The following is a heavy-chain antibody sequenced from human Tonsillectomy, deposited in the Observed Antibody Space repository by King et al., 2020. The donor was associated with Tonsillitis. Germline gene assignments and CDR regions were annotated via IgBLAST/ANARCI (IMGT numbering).Heavy chain of an antibody. Sequence: VQLVESGGGVVQPGRSLRLSCAASGFSFSSYGMHWVRQAPGKGLEWVAVMSYDGSNKYYADSVKGRFTISRDNSKNTVYLQMNSLRAEDSAVFYCAKDLLLSYYYDTGAGGFDYWGQGTLVTVSS. D-gene: IGHD3-22*01. CDR3: AKDLLLSYYYDTGAGGFDY. V-gene: IGHV3-30*18. CDR2: MSYDGSNK. CDR1: GFSFSSYG. J-gene: IGHJ4*02.